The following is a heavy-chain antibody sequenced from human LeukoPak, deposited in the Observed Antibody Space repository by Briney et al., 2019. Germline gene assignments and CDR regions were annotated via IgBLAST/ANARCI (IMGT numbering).Heavy chain of an antibody. CDR1: GYSFTNYY. Sequence: ASVKVSCKASGYSFTNYYIHWVRQAPGQRLEWMGILNPSGGGASYAQKFQGRVIMTRDMSTITVYMELSSLRSDDTAVYYCARAISITGTTFYYYYYMDVWGKGTTVTVSS. CDR3: ARAISITGTTFYYYYYMDV. CDR2: LNPSGGGA. D-gene: IGHD1-7*01. J-gene: IGHJ6*03. V-gene: IGHV1-46*01.